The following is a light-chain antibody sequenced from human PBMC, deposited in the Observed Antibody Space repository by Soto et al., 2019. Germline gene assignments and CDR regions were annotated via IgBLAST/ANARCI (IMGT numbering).Light chain of an antibody. CDR3: QQYDTSPLT. CDR1: QSVYSSY. J-gene: IGKJ4*01. V-gene: IGKV3-20*01. Sequence: VLTQSPATLYLSPGERATLSCRASQSVYSSYLAWYQQKPGQAPRLLIYGASSRATGIPDRFSGSGSGTDFTLTISRLEPEDFAVYYCQQYDTSPLTFCGGTKLDIK. CDR2: GAS.